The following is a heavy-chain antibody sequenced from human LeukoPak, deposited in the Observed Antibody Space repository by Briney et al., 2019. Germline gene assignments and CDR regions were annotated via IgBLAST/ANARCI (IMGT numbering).Heavy chain of an antibody. CDR2: IYHSGST. V-gene: IGHV4-30-2*01. CDR1: GGSISSGGYS. Sequence: NPSETLSLTCAVSGGSISSGGYSWSWIRQPPGKGLEWIGYIYHSGSTYYNPSLKSRVTISVDRSKNQFSLKLSSVTAADTAVYYCARGRDYYGSGSYYTSWGQGTLATVSS. J-gene: IGHJ5*02. D-gene: IGHD3-10*01. CDR3: ARGRDYYGSGSYYTS.